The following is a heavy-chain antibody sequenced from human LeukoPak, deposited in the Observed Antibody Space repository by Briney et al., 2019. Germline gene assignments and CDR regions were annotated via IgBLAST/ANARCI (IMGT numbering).Heavy chain of an antibody. J-gene: IGHJ4*02. Sequence: ASVKVSCKASGYTFMTYGISWVRQATGQGLEWMGWVNPNSGNTGYAQTFQGRVTMTTNTSISTAYMELSSLRSEDTAVYYCARGRFRWELEIRDFDYWGQGTLVTVSS. CDR1: GYTFMTYG. CDR3: ARGRFRWELEIRDFDY. V-gene: IGHV1-8*01. CDR2: VNPNSGNT. D-gene: IGHD1-26*01.